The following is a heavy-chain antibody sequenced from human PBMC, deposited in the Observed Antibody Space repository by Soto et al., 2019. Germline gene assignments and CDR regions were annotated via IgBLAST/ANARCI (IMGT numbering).Heavy chain of an antibody. Sequence: GSLRLSCADSGLRFSSYGMTWVRQAPGEGLEWVADITQDGSEKYYVDSVKGRFTISRDNAKNSLYLQMNSLRAEDTAVYYCARDRCMAAAGINWFDPWGQGTLVTVSS. D-gene: IGHD6-13*01. CDR1: GLRFSSYG. J-gene: IGHJ5*02. V-gene: IGHV3-7*01. CDR3: ARDRCMAAAGINWFDP. CDR2: ITQDGSEK.